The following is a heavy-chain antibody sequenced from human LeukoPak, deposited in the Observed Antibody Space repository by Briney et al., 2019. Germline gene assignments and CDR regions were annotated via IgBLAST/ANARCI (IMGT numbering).Heavy chain of an antibody. CDR1: GGSISSYY. CDR2: VYYSGTT. D-gene: IGHD3-16*01. CDR3: ARVAYRNWIDP. V-gene: IGHV4-59*01. Sequence: SETLSLTCTVSGGSISSYYWSWIRQPPGKGLEWIGYVYYSGTTNYNPSLKNRVTISVDTSRNQFSLKLNSVTTADTAVYYCARVAYRNWIDPWGQGTLVTVSP. J-gene: IGHJ5*02.